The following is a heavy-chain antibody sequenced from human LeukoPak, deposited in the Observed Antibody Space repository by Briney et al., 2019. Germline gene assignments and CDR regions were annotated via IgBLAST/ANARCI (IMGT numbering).Heavy chain of an antibody. V-gene: IGHV6-1*01. J-gene: IGHJ4*02. D-gene: IGHD3-10*01. Sequence: SQTLSLTCAISGDSVSSNSAGWSWVRQSPSRGLEWLGRTYYRSKWYNDYAVSVKGRITINPDTSANQFSLQLNSVTPEDTAVYYCARGGGSLNYWGQGTLVTVSS. CDR2: TYYRSKWYN. CDR1: GDSVSSNSAG. CDR3: ARGGGSLNY.